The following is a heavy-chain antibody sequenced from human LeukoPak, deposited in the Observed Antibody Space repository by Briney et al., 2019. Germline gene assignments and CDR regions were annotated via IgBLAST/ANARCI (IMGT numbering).Heavy chain of an antibody. CDR1: GFTFSTYA. CDR2: ISYDGTNI. V-gene: IGHV3-30-3*01. CDR3: ARDGDILTGYYFDY. D-gene: IGHD3-9*01. J-gene: IGHJ4*02. Sequence: GRSLRLSCAASGFTFSTYAMHWVRQAPGKGLEWVTVISYDGTNIYYADSVRGRFTISRDNSKNTLYLQMNSLRAEDTAVYYCARDGDILTGYYFDYWGQGTLVTVSS.